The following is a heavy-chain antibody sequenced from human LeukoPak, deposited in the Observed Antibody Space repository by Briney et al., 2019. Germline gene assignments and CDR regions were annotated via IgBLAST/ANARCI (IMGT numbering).Heavy chain of an antibody. CDR3: ARASPLGGYSGYRGWFDP. Sequence: PGGSLRLSCAASGFTFSSYWMNWVRQAPGKGLEWVANIKQEGSEKYYVDSVKGRFTISRDNAKNSLYLQMNSLRAEDTAVYYCARASPLGGYSGYRGWFDPWGQGTLVTVSS. J-gene: IGHJ5*02. CDR2: IKQEGSEK. D-gene: IGHD5-12*01. V-gene: IGHV3-7*01. CDR1: GFTFSSYW.